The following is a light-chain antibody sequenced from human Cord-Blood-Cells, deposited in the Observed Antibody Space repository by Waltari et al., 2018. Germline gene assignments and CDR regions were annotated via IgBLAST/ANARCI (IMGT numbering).Light chain of an antibody. CDR2: RNK. CDR3: AAWDDSLSGYV. V-gene: IGLV1-47*01. Sequence: QSVLTQPPSASGTPGQRVTISCSGSSSNIGSNYVSWYQQLPGTAPKLLIYRNKQRPSGVPDRFSGSKSGTSASLAISGLRSEDKADYYCAAWDDSLSGYVFGTGTKVTVL. J-gene: IGLJ1*01. CDR1: SSNIGSNY.